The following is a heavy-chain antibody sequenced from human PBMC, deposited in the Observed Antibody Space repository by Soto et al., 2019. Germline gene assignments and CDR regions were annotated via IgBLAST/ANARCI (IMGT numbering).Heavy chain of an antibody. CDR2: INPNNGGT. CDR3: ARAIAAIWDGNAIDL. J-gene: IGHJ3*01. CDR1: GYTFTGYY. Sequence: QVQLVQSGAEVKKPGASVKVSCRATGYTFTGYYMHWVRQAPGQGLEWMGWINPNNGGTNSAQKFQGWVTMTRDTSISTAYMELRRLKSDDTAIYYCARAIAAIWDGNAIDLWGQGTMVTVSS. V-gene: IGHV1-2*04. D-gene: IGHD6-13*01.